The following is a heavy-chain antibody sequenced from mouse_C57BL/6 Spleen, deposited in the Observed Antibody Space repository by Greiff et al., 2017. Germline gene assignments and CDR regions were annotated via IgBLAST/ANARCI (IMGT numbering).Heavy chain of an antibody. J-gene: IGHJ4*01. CDR1: GFTFTDYY. CDR2: IRNKANGYTT. CDR3: ARSGTGAMDY. Sequence: DVKLQESGGGLVQPGGSLSLSCAASGFTFTDYYMSWVRQPPGKALEWLGFIRNKANGYTTEYSASVKGRFTISRDNSQSILYLQMNALRAEDSATYYCARSGTGAMDYWGQGTSVTVSS. D-gene: IGHD4-1*01. V-gene: IGHV7-3*01.